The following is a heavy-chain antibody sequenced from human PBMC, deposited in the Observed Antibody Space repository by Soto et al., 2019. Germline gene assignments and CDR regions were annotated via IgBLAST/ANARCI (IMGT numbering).Heavy chain of an antibody. D-gene: IGHD3-16*01. CDR2: ISGSGGST. CDR3: AKFAFRGVILSWFDP. Sequence: PGGSVRLSCAASGFTFSSYAMSWVRQAPGKGLEWVSAISGSGGSTYYADSVKGRFTISRDNSKNTLYLQMNSLRAEDTAVYYCAKFAFRGVILSWFDPWGQGTLVTVSS. V-gene: IGHV3-23*01. CDR1: GFTFSSYA. J-gene: IGHJ5*02.